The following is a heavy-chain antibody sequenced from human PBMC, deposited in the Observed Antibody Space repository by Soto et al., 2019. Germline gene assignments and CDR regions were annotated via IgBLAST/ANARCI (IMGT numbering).Heavy chain of an antibody. J-gene: IGHJ4*02. CDR1: GFTFNAYG. CDR2: ISYDGKNK. Sequence: QVQLVESGGGVVQPGRSLRLSCAASGFTFNAYGMHWVRQAPGKGLEWVATISYDGKNKFYADSVKGRFTISRDNSRDNSRNILYLQMNSLRAEDTAVYSCGKAVNIMVRGAPPPDFWGQGTLVIVS. CDR3: GKAVNIMVRGAPPPDF. V-gene: IGHV3-30*18. D-gene: IGHD3-10*01.